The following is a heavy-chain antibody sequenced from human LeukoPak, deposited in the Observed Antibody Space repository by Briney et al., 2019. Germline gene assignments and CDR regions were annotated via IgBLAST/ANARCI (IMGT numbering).Heavy chain of an antibody. J-gene: IGHJ3*02. Sequence: ASVKVSCKASGGTFTSYGISWVRQAPGQGLEWMGWISAYNGNTNYAQKLQGRVTMTTDTSTSTAYMELRSLRSDDTAVYYCARGLRWLQLGAFDIWGQGTMVTVSS. CDR1: GGTFTSYG. CDR2: ISAYNGNT. D-gene: IGHD5-24*01. CDR3: ARGLRWLQLGAFDI. V-gene: IGHV1-18*01.